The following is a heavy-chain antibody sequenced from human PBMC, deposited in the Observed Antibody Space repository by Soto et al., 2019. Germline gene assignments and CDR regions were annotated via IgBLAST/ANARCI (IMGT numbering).Heavy chain of an antibody. V-gene: IGHV4-39*01. CDR1: GGSISSSSYY. J-gene: IGHJ3*02. CDR2: IYYSGST. CDR3: ARPVGPLDDAFDI. Sequence: SETLSLTCTVSGGSISSSSYYWGWIRQPPGKGLEWIGSIYYSGSTYYNPSLKSRVTISVDTSKNQFSLKLSSVTAADTAVYYCARPVGPLDDAFDIWGQGTMVTVSS.